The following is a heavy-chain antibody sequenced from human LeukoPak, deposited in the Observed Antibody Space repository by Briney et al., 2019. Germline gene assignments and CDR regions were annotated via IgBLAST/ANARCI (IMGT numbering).Heavy chain of an antibody. V-gene: IGHV3-64*01. D-gene: IGHD5-18*01. CDR3: SRGLDRGYAYGPLE. Sequence: PGGSLRLSCAASGFTFSRHAMHWVRQAPGKGLEYISSISDNGGSTFYANSVKGRFTISRDNSNNMLYLQMGSLIVEDMAVYYCSRGLDRGYAYGPLEWGQGDLVTVSS. CDR2: ISDNGGST. CDR1: GFTFSRHA. J-gene: IGHJ4*02.